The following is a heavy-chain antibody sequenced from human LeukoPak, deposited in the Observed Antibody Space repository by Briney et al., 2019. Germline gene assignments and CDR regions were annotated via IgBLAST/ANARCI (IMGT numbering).Heavy chain of an antibody. CDR2: IYHSGST. J-gene: IGHJ1*01. V-gene: IGHV4-38-2*02. CDR3: AREVFKSSPHYDSQ. CDR1: GYSISSGYY. Sequence: PSETLSLTCAVSGYSISSGYYWGWIRQPPGKGLEWIGSIYHSGSTYYNPSLNSRATISADTSNNRVSLHLTSVTAADTAVYFCAREVFKSSPHYDSQWGQGTLVTVTS. D-gene: IGHD3-22*01.